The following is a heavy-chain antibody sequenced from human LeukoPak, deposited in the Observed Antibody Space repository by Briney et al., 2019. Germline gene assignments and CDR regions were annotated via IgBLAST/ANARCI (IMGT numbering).Heavy chain of an antibody. CDR3: ARRSYYDSSGSIKGSYFDY. D-gene: IGHD3-22*01. V-gene: IGHV1-2*02. J-gene: IGHJ4*02. Sequence: GASVKVSCKASGYTFTGYYMHWVRQAPGQGLEWMGWINPNSGGTNYAQKFQGRVTMTRDTSISTAYMELSRLRSDDTAVYYRARRSYYDSSGSIKGSYFDYWGQGTLVTVSS. CDR1: GYTFTGYY. CDR2: INPNSGGT.